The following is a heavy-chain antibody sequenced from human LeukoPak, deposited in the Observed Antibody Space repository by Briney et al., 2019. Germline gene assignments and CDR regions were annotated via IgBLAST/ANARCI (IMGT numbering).Heavy chain of an antibody. Sequence: GGSLRLSCAASGFTFSSYSMNWVRQAPGKGLEWVSSISSSSSYIYYADSVKGRSTISRDNAKNSLYLQMNSLRAEDTAVYYCAREFYDSSGYFYYWGQGTLVTVSS. CDR1: GFTFSSYS. J-gene: IGHJ4*02. CDR2: ISSSSSYI. CDR3: AREFYDSSGYFYY. D-gene: IGHD3-22*01. V-gene: IGHV3-21*01.